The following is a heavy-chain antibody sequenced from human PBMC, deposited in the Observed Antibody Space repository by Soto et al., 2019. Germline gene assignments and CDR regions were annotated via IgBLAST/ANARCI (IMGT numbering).Heavy chain of an antibody. Sequence: QVQLLESGGGLVHPGGSLRLSCAASGFTFSKSSMSWVRQAPGKGLEWIGEIYHSGSTNYNPSLKSRVTISVDKSKNQFSLKLSSVTAADTAVYYCASHYYYDSSGYTSDWGQGTLVTVSS. V-gene: IGHV4-4*02. CDR1: GFTFSKSSM. J-gene: IGHJ4*02. D-gene: IGHD3-22*01. CDR2: IYHSGST. CDR3: ASHYYYDSSGYTSD.